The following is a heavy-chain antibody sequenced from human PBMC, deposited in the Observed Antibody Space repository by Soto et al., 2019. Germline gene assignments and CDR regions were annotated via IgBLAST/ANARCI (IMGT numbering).Heavy chain of an antibody. CDR1: GGTFSSYA. V-gene: IGHV1-69*13. D-gene: IGHD3-10*01. CDR2: IIPIFGTA. J-gene: IGHJ6*02. Sequence: SVKVSCKASGGTFSSYAISWVRQAPGQGLEWMGGIIPIFGTANYAQKFQGRVTITADESTSTAYMELSSLRSEDTAVYYCASHGSGSYYSGAFRYYGMDVWGQGTTVTVSS. CDR3: ASHGSGSYYSGAFRYYGMDV.